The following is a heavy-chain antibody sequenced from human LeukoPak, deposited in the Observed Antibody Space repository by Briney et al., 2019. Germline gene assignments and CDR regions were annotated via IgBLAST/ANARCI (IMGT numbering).Heavy chain of an antibody. V-gene: IGHV1-46*01. CDR3: ARGEQWLTLSPLRD. J-gene: IGHJ4*02. D-gene: IGHD6-19*01. CDR2: INPSGGST. Sequence: GASVKVSCKASGYSFTSHYLHWVRQAPGQGLEWMGIINPSGGSTNYAQKFQGRVTMTKDTSTSTVYMELSSLRSEDTAVYYCARGEQWLTLSPLRDWGQGTLVTVSS. CDR1: GYSFTSHY.